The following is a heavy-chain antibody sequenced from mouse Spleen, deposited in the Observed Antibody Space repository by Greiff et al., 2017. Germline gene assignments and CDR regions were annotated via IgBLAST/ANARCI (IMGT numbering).Heavy chain of an antibody. CDR1: GFNIKDTY. D-gene: IGHD2-2*01. Sequence: EVQLQQSGAELVKPGASVKLSCTASGFNIKDTYMHWVKQRPEQGLEWIGRIDPANGNTKYDPKFQDKATITADTSSNTAYLQLSSLTSEDTAVYYCTREDGFDWYAMDYWGQGTSVIVSS. J-gene: IGHJ4*01. CDR2: IDPANGNT. CDR3: TREDGFDWYAMDY. V-gene: IGHV14-3*02.